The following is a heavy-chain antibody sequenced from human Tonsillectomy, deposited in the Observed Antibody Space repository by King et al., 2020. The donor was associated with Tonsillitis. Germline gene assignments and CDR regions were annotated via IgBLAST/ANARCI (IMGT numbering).Heavy chain of an antibody. CDR2: ISYDGANK. J-gene: IGHJ4*02. D-gene: IGHD6-19*01. CDR1: GFTFSSHA. Sequence: QLVQSGGGVVQPGRSLRLSCAASGFTFSSHAMHWVRQAPGKGLEWVAVISYDGANKYFADSVEGRVTVSRDNSKKTLYLQMDSLRPEDTAVYYCARDRVPYSSGCYDYWGQGTLITVSS. V-gene: IGHV3-30*01. CDR3: ARDRVPYSSGCYDY.